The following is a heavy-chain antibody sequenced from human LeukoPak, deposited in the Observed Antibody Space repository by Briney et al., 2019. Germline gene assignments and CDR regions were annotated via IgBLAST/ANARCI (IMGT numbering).Heavy chain of an antibody. Sequence: GGSLRLSCAASGFTFSSYGMHWVRQAPGKGLEWVAVISYDGSNKYYADSVKGRFTISRDNSKNTLYLQMNSLRAEDTAVYSCAKGGGLLWFGEFLGYWGQGTLVTVSS. V-gene: IGHV3-30*18. CDR1: GFTFSSYG. CDR3: AKGGGLLWFGEFLGY. CDR2: ISYDGSNK. J-gene: IGHJ4*02. D-gene: IGHD3-10*01.